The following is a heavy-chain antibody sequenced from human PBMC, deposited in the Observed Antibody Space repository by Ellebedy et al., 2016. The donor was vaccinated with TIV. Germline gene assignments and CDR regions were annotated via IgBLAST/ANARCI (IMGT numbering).Heavy chain of an antibody. CDR3: ARDSVNYGFLNWFDP. V-gene: IGHV3-23*01. Sequence: GESLKISXVASGFTFSSYWMSWVRQAPGKGLGWVSAISAGGGSTYYADSVKGRFTISRDNSKNTLYLQMNSLRAEDTAVYYCARDSVNYGFLNWFDPWGQGTLVTVSS. J-gene: IGHJ5*02. CDR1: GFTFSSYW. CDR2: ISAGGGST. D-gene: IGHD3-10*01.